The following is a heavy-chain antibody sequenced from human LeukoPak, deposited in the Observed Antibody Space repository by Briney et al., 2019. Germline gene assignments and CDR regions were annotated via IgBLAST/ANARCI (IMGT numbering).Heavy chain of an antibody. CDR1: GGTISSYY. CDR3: ARWYSSGWAFDY. Sequence: PSETLSLTCTVSGGTISSYYWNWIRQPPGKGLEWFWYIHYSGSTKYNPSPKSRVTISADTSKNQFSLNLSSVTAADSAGYYCARWYSSGWAFDYWGQGTLVTVSS. CDR2: IHYSGST. J-gene: IGHJ4*02. V-gene: IGHV4-59*08. D-gene: IGHD6-19*01.